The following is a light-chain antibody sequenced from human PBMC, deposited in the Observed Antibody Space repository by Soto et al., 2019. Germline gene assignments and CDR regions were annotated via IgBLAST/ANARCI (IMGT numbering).Light chain of an antibody. V-gene: IGKV3-20*01. CDR1: QTVSSNN. CDR2: GAS. Sequence: DIVLTQSPGTLSLSPGERATLSCRASQTVSSNNLAWYQQERGQAPRLLIYGASSRAAAIPDRFRGSGSGTAFTLIISSLAPEDFAVYYCQQYGSSPFTFGPGTAVDSK. J-gene: IGKJ3*01. CDR3: QQYGSSPFT.